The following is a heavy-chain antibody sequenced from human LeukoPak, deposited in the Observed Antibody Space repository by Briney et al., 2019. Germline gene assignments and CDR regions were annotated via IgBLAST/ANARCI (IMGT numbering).Heavy chain of an antibody. Sequence: PSQTLSLTCAVSGGSISSGGYSWSWIRQPPGKGLEWIGYIYHSGSTYYNPSLKSRVTISVDRSKNQFSLKLSSVTAADTAVYYCARGPVTGAFDIWGQGTMVTVSS. J-gene: IGHJ3*02. D-gene: IGHD2-21*02. CDR2: IYHSGST. CDR3: ARGPVTGAFDI. V-gene: IGHV4-30-2*01. CDR1: GGSISSGGYS.